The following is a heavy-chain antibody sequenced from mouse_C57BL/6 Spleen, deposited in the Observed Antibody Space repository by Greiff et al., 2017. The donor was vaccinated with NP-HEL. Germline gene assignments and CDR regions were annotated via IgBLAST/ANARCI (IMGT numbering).Heavy chain of an antibody. J-gene: IGHJ2*01. D-gene: IGHD4-1*01. CDR2: ISDGGSYT. V-gene: IGHV5-4*01. CDR1: GFTFSSYA. CDR3: AREVTETMWYYFDY. Sequence: EVKLVESGGGLVKPGGSLKLSCAASGFTFSSYAMSWVRQTPEKRLEWVATISDGGSYTYYPDNVKGRFTISRDNAKNNLYLQMSHLKSEDTAMYYGAREVTETMWYYFDYWGQGTTLTVSS.